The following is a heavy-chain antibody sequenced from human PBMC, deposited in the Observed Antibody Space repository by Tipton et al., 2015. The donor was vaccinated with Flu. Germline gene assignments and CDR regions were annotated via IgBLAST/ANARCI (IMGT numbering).Heavy chain of an antibody. D-gene: IGHD1-14*01. CDR2: INHRGGT. Sequence: GLVKPSETLSLTCGVSGGSLSNYYWTWIRQPPGKGLEWIGEINHRGGTNYNPSLKRRVTISVDTSKNQFSLKLTSVTAADTGVYYCARPGVAEYYFDYWGQGALVTVSS. V-gene: IGHV4-34*01. CDR1: GGSLSNYY. CDR3: ARPGVAEYYFDY. J-gene: IGHJ4*02.